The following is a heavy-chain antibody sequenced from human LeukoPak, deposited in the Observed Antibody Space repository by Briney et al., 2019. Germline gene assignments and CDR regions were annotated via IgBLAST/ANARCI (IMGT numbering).Heavy chain of an antibody. V-gene: IGHV3-13*01. Sequence: GGSLRLSCAASGFTFSSYDMHWVRQATGKGLEWVSAIGTAGDTYYPGSVKGRFTISRDNSKNTLYLQMNSLRAEDTAVYYCARDSKAYYDYVWGIYAFDIWGQGTMVTVSS. CDR2: IGTAGDT. J-gene: IGHJ3*02. D-gene: IGHD3-16*01. CDR1: GFTFSSYD. CDR3: ARDSKAYYDYVWGIYAFDI.